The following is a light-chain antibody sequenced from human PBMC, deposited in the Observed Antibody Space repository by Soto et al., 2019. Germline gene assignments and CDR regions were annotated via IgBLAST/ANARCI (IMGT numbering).Light chain of an antibody. CDR1: SSDVGSYNF. CDR3: SSYTGSNTLV. Sequence: QSVLTQPASVSGSPGQSITISCTGTSSDVGSYNFVSWYQQHPGKAPKLMIYDVTNRPSGVSSRFSGSKSGNTASLAISGLQAEDEADYHCSSYTGSNTLVFGGGTQLTVL. V-gene: IGLV2-14*03. J-gene: IGLJ7*01. CDR2: DVT.